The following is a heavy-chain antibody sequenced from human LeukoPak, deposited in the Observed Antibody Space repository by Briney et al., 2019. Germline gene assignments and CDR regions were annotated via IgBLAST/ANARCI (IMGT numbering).Heavy chain of an antibody. Sequence: GGSLRLSCAASGFTVSSNYMSWVRQAPGKGLEWVSVIYSGGSTHYADSVKGRFTISRDNSKNTLYLQMNSLRAEDTAVYFCARVHGGYSYAFDYWGQGTLVTVSS. J-gene: IGHJ4*02. CDR3: ARVHGGYSYAFDY. D-gene: IGHD5-18*01. V-gene: IGHV3-66*02. CDR1: GFTVSSNY. CDR2: IYSGGST.